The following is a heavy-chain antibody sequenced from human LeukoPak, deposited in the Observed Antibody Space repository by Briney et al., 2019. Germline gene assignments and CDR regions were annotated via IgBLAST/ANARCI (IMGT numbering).Heavy chain of an antibody. V-gene: IGHV3-9*01. CDR2: ISWNSGSI. D-gene: IGHD3-3*01. CDR3: AKHGSYDFWSGPHGMDV. Sequence: QPGRSLRLSCAASGFTFDDYAMHWVRQAPGKGLEWVSGISWNSGSICYADSVKGRFTISRDNAKNSLYLQMNSLRAEDTALYYCAKHGSYDFWSGPHGMDVWGQGTTVTVSS. J-gene: IGHJ6*02. CDR1: GFTFDDYA.